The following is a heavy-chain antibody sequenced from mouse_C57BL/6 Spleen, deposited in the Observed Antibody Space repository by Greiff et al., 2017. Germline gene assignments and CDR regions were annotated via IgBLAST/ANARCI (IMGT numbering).Heavy chain of an antibody. Sequence: QVQLKQSGAELVRPGASVTLSCKASGYTFTDYEMHWVKQTPVHGLEWIGAIDPETGGTAYNQKFKGKAILTADKSSSTAYMELRSLTSEDSAVYYCTRVDYSNYDYWGQGTTLTVSS. D-gene: IGHD2-5*01. CDR3: TRVDYSNYDY. J-gene: IGHJ2*01. CDR1: GYTFTDYE. CDR2: IDPETGGT. V-gene: IGHV1-15*01.